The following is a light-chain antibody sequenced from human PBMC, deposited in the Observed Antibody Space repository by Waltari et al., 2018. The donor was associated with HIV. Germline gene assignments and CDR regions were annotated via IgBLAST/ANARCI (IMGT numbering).Light chain of an antibody. CDR1: NANIGRRF. CDR2: NND. V-gene: IGLV1-47*01. Sequence: QSVVTQPPSASGAPGQTVTISCSGTNANIGRRFVYWYQQSPGTAPKRVCNNNDQRPSVVPDRFSGSKSGTSASLAISGLRSEDEADYYCASWDESLNGRVFGGGTKLTVL. J-gene: IGLJ3*02. CDR3: ASWDESLNGRV.